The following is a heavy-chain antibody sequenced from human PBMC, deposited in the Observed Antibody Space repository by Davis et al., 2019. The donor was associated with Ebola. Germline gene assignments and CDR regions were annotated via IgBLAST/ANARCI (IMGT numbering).Heavy chain of an antibody. D-gene: IGHD4-23*01. CDR1: GFTVTSNY. V-gene: IGHV3-53*01. CDR3: ATYHDGRSWTYYTMDV. Sequence: GESLKISCAASGFTVTSNYMTWVRQAPGKGLEYVSVIYSGGSTYYADSVEGRFTISRDNAKNSLYLHMDSLRDEDTAVYYCATYHDGRSWTYYTMDVWGQGTTVTVPS. CDR2: IYSGGST. J-gene: IGHJ6*02.